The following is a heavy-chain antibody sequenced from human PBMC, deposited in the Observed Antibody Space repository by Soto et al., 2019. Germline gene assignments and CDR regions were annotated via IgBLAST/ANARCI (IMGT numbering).Heavy chain of an antibody. V-gene: IGHV1-18*01. CDR1: GYTFTSYG. CDR3: ARDIVAVAGNDAFDI. J-gene: IGHJ3*02. CDR2: ISAYNGNT. Sequence: ASVKVSSKASGYTFTSYGISWVRQAPGQGLEWMGWISAYNGNTNYAQKLQGRVTMTTDTSTSTAYMELRSLRSDDTAVYYCARDIVAVAGNDAFDIRGQGTMVTVSS. D-gene: IGHD6-19*01.